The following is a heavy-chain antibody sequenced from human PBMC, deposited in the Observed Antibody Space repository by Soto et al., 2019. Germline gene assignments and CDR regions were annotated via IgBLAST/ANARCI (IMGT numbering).Heavy chain of an antibody. CDR2: IYRSGST. V-gene: IGHV4-4*09. CDR1: GDSVRNQY. J-gene: IGHJ6*03. D-gene: IGHD3-16*01. Sequence: SETLSLTCTVSGDSVRNQYWSWIRRPPGRGLEWIGYIYRSGSTKYNPSLKSRLTISVDTSKNQFSLKLSSVTAADTAVYYCGRTLDYGHMDVWGKGTTVTVSS. CDR3: GRTLDYGHMDV.